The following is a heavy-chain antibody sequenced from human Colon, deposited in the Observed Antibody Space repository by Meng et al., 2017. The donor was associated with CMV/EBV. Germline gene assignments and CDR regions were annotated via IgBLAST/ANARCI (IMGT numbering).Heavy chain of an antibody. CDR1: GVSVSSNNW. J-gene: IGHJ4*02. CDR2: IYHTGST. CDR3: ARGGRYCDSDSCRSIDV. Sequence: SETLSLTCAVSGVSVSSNNWWSWVRQSPGKGLEWIGEIYHTGSTNYNPSLESRVTISIDAPKNHFSLKLTSMTFTDTAVYYCARGGRYCDSDSCRSIDVWGQGILVTVSS. V-gene: IGHV4-4*02. D-gene: IGHD1-26*01.